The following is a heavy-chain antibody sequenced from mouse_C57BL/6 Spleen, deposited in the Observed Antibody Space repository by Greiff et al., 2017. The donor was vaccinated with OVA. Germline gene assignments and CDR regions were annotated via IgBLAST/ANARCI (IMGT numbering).Heavy chain of an antibody. CDR1: GYTFTSYW. V-gene: IGHV1-72*01. D-gene: IGHD2-3*01. CDR3: AKGGIYDGYVFAY. Sequence: QVQLKQPGAELVKPGASVKLSCKASGYTFTSYWMHWVKQRPGRGLEWIGRIDPNSGGTKYNEKFKSKATLTVDKPSSTAYMQLSSLTSEDSAVYYCAKGGIYDGYVFAYWGQGTLVTVSA. CDR2: IDPNSGGT. J-gene: IGHJ3*01.